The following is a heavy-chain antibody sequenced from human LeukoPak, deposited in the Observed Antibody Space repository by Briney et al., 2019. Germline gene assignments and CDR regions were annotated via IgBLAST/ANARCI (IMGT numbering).Heavy chain of an antibody. Sequence: GGSLRLSCTASGFTFGDYHMSWFRQAPGKGLERVGTISPDGSDKYYVDSVKGRFTISRDNAKTSLYLQINSLRADDTALYFCARGIVVVVGASDHFDYWGQGTLITVSS. CDR3: ARGIVVVVGASDHFDY. J-gene: IGHJ4*02. V-gene: IGHV3-7*01. CDR2: ISPDGSDK. CDR1: GFTFGDYH. D-gene: IGHD2-15*01.